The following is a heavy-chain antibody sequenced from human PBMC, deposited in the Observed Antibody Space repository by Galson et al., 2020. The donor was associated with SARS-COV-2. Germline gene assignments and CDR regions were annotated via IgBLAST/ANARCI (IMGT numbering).Heavy chain of an antibody. D-gene: IGHD7-27*01. CDR1: GFSFSTFW. J-gene: IGHJ6*02. V-gene: IGHV3-7*01. Sequence: GGSLRLSCAASGFSFSTFWMSWVRQAPGKGLEWVAHIKQDGSEEYYVDSVKGRFSISRDNAKNSLYLHMNSLSAEDTAVYYCAGTGAYYSFFGMDVWGQGTTVTVS. CDR2: IKQDGSEE. CDR3: AGTGAYYSFFGMDV.